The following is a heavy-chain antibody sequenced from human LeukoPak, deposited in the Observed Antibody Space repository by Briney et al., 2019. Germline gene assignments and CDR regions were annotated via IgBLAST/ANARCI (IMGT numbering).Heavy chain of an antibody. CDR2: IHDSGST. J-gene: IGHJ4*02. CDR1: GDSISSGGYS. Sequence: PSETLSLTCAVSGDSISSGGYSWSWIRQTPGKGLEWIAYIHDSGSTYNNPSLKSRLSISIDTSKNQFSLKLNSVTAADTAVYYCARVTGYRIEDYFDYWGRGTLVTVSS. D-gene: IGHD6-13*01. V-gene: IGHV4-30-4*07. CDR3: ARVTGYRIEDYFDY.